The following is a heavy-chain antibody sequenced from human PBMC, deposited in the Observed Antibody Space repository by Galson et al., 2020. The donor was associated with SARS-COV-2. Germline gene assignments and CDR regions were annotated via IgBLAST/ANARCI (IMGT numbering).Heavy chain of an antibody. CDR3: ARDPAPLYGDSYYYVMDV. CDR1: DVSMTSYY. J-gene: IGHJ6*02. Sequence: ETSETMSLTCSVPDVSMTSYYWSWIRQPPGKGLEWIGYISYSGSTSYNPSLGSRVTILVDLSKNQFSLNLSSVTSADTAVYYCARDPAPLYGDSYYYVMDVWGRWTSVTGSS. V-gene: IGHV4-59*01. CDR2: ISYSGST. D-gene: IGHD4-17*01.